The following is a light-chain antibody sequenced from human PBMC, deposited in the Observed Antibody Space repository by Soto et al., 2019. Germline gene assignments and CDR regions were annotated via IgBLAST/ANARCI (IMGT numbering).Light chain of an antibody. J-gene: IGKJ1*01. CDR1: QRVSDNY. CDR3: RQYGFSLRP. V-gene: IGKV3-20*01. Sequence: EIVLTQSPGTLSLSPGERATLSCRASQRVSDNYLGWYQRKPGQAPRLLIYGASSRGSGILDRFSGSGSGTDSTLSISRLEPEDFEGYSCRQYGFSLRPFGQGSKWEV. CDR2: GAS.